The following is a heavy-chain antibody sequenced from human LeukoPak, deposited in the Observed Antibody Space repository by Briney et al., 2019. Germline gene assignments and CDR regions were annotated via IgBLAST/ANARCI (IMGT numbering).Heavy chain of an antibody. CDR2: ISSSSSTI. D-gene: IGHD6-19*01. J-gene: IGHJ4*02. Sequence: TGGSLRLSCAASGFTFSSYEMNWVRQAPGKGLEWVSYISSSSSTIYYADSVKGRFTISRDNAKNSLYLQMNSLRAEDTAVYYCARRSVAGSLDYWGQGTLVTVSS. V-gene: IGHV3-48*01. CDR1: GFTFSSYE. CDR3: ARRSVAGSLDY.